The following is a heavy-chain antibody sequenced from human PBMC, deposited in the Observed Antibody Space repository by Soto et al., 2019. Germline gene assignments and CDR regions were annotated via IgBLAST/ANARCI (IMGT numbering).Heavy chain of an antibody. J-gene: IGHJ4*02. CDR2: ISYTGST. D-gene: IGHD3-9*01. Sequence: SETLSLTCAVYGGSFSGYYWTWIRQPPGKGLEWIGYISYTGSTNYNPSLKSRVTISVDTSKNQFSLKLSSVTAADTAMYYCARDTGSTGYYYFFDYWGQGTLVTVSS. V-gene: IGHV4-59*01. CDR1: GGSFSGYY. CDR3: ARDTGSTGYYYFFDY.